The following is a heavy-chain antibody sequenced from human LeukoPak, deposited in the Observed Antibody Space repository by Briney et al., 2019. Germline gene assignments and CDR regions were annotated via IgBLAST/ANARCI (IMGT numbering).Heavy chain of an antibody. CDR1: GGSISSYY. V-gene: IGHV3-23*01. Sequence: PSETLSLTCTVSGGSISSYYWSWVRQAPGKGLEWVSAISGSGGSTYYADSVKGRFTISRDNSKNTLYLQMNSLRAEDTAVYYCAKVRREWLFYYFDYWGQGTLVTVSS. J-gene: IGHJ4*02. CDR2: ISGSGGST. D-gene: IGHD3-3*01. CDR3: AKVRREWLFYYFDY.